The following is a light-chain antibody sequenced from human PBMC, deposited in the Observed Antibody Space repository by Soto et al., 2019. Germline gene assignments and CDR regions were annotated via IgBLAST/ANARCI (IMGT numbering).Light chain of an antibody. J-gene: IGKJ1*01. V-gene: IGKV3-11*01. CDR3: KQRTDWPPWT. Sequence: VVLTQSPATLSFSPGERATLSCRASQSISLSLAWYQHKPGQAPRLLIYDASKRATGIPARFSGSGSGTDFTLSISSLEPEDFAVYYCKQRTDWPPWTYGQGIKVDIX. CDR2: DAS. CDR1: QSISLS.